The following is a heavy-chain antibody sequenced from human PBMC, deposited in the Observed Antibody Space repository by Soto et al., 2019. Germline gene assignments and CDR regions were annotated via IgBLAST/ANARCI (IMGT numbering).Heavy chain of an antibody. V-gene: IGHV1-3*01. Sequence: ASVKVSCKASGYTFTSYAMHWVRQAPGQRLEWMGWINAGNGNTKYSQKFQGRVTITRDTSASTAYMELSSLRSEDTAVYYCARGTPLRFSNWNYDWFDPWGQGTLVTVSS. J-gene: IGHJ5*02. CDR2: INAGNGNT. CDR3: ARGTPLRFSNWNYDWFDP. D-gene: IGHD1-7*01. CDR1: GYTFTSYA.